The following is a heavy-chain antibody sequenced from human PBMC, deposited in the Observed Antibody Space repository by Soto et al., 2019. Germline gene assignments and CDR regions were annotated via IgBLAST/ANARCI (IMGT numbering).Heavy chain of an antibody. J-gene: IGHJ3*02. D-gene: IGHD6-19*01. Sequence: QLQLQESGPGLVKPSETLSLTCTVSGGSISSSSYYWGWIRQPPGKGLEWIGSSYYSGSTYYNPSLKSRVTISVDTSKNQFSLKVSSVTAADSAVYYCARMARAVAVNDAFDLWGPPLPDAFDIWGQGTMVTVSS. CDR1: GGSISSSSYY. V-gene: IGHV4-39*01. CDR2: SYYSGST. CDR3: ARMARAVAVNDAFDLWGPPLPDAFDI.